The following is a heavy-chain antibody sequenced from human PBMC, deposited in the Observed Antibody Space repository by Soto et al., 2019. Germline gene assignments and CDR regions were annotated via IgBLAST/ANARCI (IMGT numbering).Heavy chain of an antibody. CDR3: ARDNTKVGVFDY. CDR1: GGSVSSGSYY. D-gene: IGHD1-26*01. J-gene: IGHJ4*02. CDR2: IYYSGST. V-gene: IGHV4-61*01. Sequence: QVQLQESGPGLVKPSETLSLTCTVSGGSVSSGSYYWSWIRQPPGKGLEWIGYIYYSGSTNYNPPLKSRVTISVDTSKNQFSLKLSSVTAADTAVYYCARDNTKVGVFDYWGQGTLVTVSS.